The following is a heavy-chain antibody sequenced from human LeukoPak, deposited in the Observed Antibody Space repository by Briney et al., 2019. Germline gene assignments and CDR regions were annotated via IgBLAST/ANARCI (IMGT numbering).Heavy chain of an antibody. Sequence: QPGGSLRLSCAASGFIFSTYGMHWVRQAPGKGLEWVTFIQYDGGNKNYADSVRGRFTISRDNSKNTLYLQMNSLRAEDTAVYYCATDVYYRDSTGYFDNWGQGTLVTVSS. CDR1: GFIFSTYG. CDR2: IQYDGGNK. D-gene: IGHD3-16*01. V-gene: IGHV3-30*02. J-gene: IGHJ4*03. CDR3: ATDVYYRDSTGYFDN.